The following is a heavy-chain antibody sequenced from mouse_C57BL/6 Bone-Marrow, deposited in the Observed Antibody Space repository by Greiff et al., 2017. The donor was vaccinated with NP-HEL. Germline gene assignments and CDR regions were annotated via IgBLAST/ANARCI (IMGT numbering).Heavy chain of an antibody. Sequence: EVQGVESGGGLVKPGGSLKLSCAASGFTFSDYGMHWVRQAPEKGLEWVAYISSGSSTIYYADTVKGRFTISRDNAKNTLFLQMTSLRSEDTAMYYCARLYYYGSTPYWGQGTLVTVSA. CDR1: GFTFSDYG. D-gene: IGHD1-1*01. CDR2: ISSGSSTI. J-gene: IGHJ3*01. CDR3: ARLYYYGSTPY. V-gene: IGHV5-17*01.